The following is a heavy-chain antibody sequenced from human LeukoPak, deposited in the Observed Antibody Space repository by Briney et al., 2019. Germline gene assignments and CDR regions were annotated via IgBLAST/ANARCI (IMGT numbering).Heavy chain of an antibody. D-gene: IGHD3-16*01. CDR2: VYYSGST. V-gene: IGHV4-38-2*02. J-gene: IGHJ4*02. CDR3: ASEAYQGGYFDY. Sequence: SETLSLTCTVSGYSISSGYYWGWIRQPPGKGLEWIGSVYYSGSTYYNPSLKSRVTISVDTSKTQFSLNLSSVTAADTALYYCASEAYQGGYFDYWGQGTLVTVSS. CDR1: GYSISSGYY.